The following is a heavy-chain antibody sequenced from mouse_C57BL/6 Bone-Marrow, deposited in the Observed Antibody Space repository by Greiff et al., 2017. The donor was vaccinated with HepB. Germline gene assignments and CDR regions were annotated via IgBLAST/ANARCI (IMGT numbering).Heavy chain of an antibody. D-gene: IGHD4-1*01. CDR2: ISPSNGGT. CDR3: ARKLTGAWFAY. CDR1: GYTFTSYW. J-gene: IGHJ3*01. Sequence: VQLQQPGPELVKPAASVKLSCKASGYTFTSYWMHWVKQRPGQGLEWIGNISPSNGGTNYNEKYNSKATLNVDNAYSTDYMQRSSLTSEDAAFDYGARKLTGAWFAYWGQGLWSLSLQ. V-gene: IGHV1-53*01.